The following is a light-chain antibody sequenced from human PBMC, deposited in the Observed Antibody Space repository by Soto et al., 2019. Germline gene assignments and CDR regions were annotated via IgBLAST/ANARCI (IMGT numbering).Light chain of an antibody. Sequence: EFVLTQSPATLSLSPGESATLSCRASQSVSSYLAWYQQKPGQAPRLLIYDASNRATGIPARFSGSGSGTDFTLTISSLEPEDFAVYYCQQRSNWLTFGGGTTVDIK. CDR1: QSVSSY. CDR2: DAS. J-gene: IGKJ4*01. CDR3: QQRSNWLT. V-gene: IGKV3-11*01.